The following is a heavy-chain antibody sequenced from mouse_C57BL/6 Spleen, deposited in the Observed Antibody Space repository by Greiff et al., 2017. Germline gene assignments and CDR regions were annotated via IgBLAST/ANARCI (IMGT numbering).Heavy chain of an antibody. CDR2: INPGSGGT. Sequence: VQLQQSGAELVRPGTSVKVSCKASGYAFTNYLIEWVKQRPGQGLEWIGVINPGSGGTNYNEKFKGKATLTADKSSSTAYMQLSSLTSEDSAVYVCARTGGSTYYYAMDYWGQGTSVTVSS. V-gene: IGHV1-54*01. CDR3: ARTGGSTYYYAMDY. D-gene: IGHD1-1*01. J-gene: IGHJ4*01. CDR1: GYAFTNYL.